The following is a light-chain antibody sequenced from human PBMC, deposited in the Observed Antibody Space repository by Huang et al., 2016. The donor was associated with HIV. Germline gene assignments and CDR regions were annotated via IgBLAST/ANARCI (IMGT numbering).Light chain of an antibody. CDR2: SAS. J-gene: IGKJ2*01. CDR1: QGISNY. V-gene: IGKV1-16*01. CDR3: HQYYSFPYT. Sequence: DIEMTQSPSSLSASVGDRVTVTCRASQGISNYLAWFQQKPGKAPKSLIQSASSLQTGVPSRFSGSGSGTDFTLTVSCLQPDDSATYYCHQYYSFPYTFGQGTKLEIK.